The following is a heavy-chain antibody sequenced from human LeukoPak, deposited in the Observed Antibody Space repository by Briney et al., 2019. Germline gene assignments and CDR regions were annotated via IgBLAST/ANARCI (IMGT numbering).Heavy chain of an antibody. CDR2: NNSDGRST. Sequence: GGSLRLSCAAPGFTFLSYLMPRVPQAPGKGLVWVPRNNSDGRSTTYADCVNGRFTIHRANARNTLDPQLNILRPEDAAVYYCARSHWSDGFDLWGQGTLVTVSS. V-gene: IGHV3-74*01. J-gene: IGHJ5*02. CDR1: GFTFLSYL. D-gene: IGHD2-8*02. CDR3: ARSHWSDGFDL.